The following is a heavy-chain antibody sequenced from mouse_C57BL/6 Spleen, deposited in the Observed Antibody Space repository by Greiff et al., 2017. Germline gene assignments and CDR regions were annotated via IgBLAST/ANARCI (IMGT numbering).Heavy chain of an antibody. D-gene: IGHD1-1*02. CDR1: GFTFSDYG. V-gene: IGHV5-17*01. J-gene: IGHJ2*01. Sequence: EVKLEESGGGLVKPGGSLKLSCAASGFTFSDYGMHWVRQAPEKGLEWVAYISSGSSTIYYADTVKGRFTISRDNAKNTLFLQMTSLRAEDTSMYYCARPGGSYYFDYWGQGTTLTVSS. CDR2: ISSGSSTI. CDR3: ARPGGSYYFDY.